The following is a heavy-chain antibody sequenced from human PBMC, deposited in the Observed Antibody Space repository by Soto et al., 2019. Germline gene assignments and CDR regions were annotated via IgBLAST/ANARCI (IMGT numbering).Heavy chain of an antibody. V-gene: IGHV3-23*01. CDR2: ISGSGGST. D-gene: IGHD6-13*01. J-gene: IGHJ3*02. CDR3: AKGFGIAAAGENDAGDI. Sequence: GGSLRLSCAASGFTFSSYAMSWVRQAPGKGLEWVSAISGSGGSTYYADSVKGRFTISGDNSKNTLYLQMNSLRAEDTAVYYCAKGFGIAAAGENDAGDIWGQGTMVTVSS. CDR1: GFTFSSYA.